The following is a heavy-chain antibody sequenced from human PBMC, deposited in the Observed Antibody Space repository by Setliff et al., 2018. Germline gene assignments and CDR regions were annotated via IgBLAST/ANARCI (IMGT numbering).Heavy chain of an antibody. V-gene: IGHV3-33*06. Sequence: GSLRLSCAASGFTFSSYGMHWVRQAPGKGLEWVAVIWYDGSNKYYADSVKGRVTISRDNSKNTLYLQMNSLRAEDTAVYYCAKAGSGWYGLGDYWGQGTLVTVSS. CDR2: IWYDGSNK. CDR1: GFTFSSYG. J-gene: IGHJ4*02. CDR3: AKAGSGWYGLGDY. D-gene: IGHD6-19*01.